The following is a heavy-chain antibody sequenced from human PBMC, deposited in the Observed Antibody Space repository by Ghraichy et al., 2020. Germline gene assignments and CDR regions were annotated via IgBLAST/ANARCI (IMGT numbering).Heavy chain of an antibody. CDR3: VKDWVTVGVTPGMDV. Sequence: SCAASGFTFSSYAMSWVRQAPGKGLEWVSSISGSGDNTYYADSVKGRFTISRDNSKNTLYLQMNSLRAEDTAVYHCVKDWVTVGVTPGMDVWGQGTTVTVSS. D-gene: IGHD1-26*01. CDR2: ISGSGDNT. V-gene: IGHV3-23*01. J-gene: IGHJ6*02. CDR1: GFTFSSYA.